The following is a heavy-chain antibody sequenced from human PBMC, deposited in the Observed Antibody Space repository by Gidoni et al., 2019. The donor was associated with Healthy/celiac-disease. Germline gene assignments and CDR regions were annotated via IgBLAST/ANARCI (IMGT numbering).Heavy chain of an antibody. CDR3: ARGWGGSYYRNDY. J-gene: IGHJ4*02. CDR2: ITHSGST. V-gene: IGHV4-34*01. Sequence: QVQLQQWGAGLLKPSETLSLTCAVYGGSFSGYYWSWIRQPPGKGLEWIGEITHSGSTNYNPSLKSRVTISVDTSKNQFSLKLSSVTAADTAVYYCARGWGGSYYRNDYWGQGTLVTVSS. D-gene: IGHD1-26*01. CDR1: GGSFSGYY.